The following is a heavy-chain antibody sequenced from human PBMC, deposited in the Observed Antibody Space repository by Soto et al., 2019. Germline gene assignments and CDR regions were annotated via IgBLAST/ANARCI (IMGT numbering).Heavy chain of an antibody. V-gene: IGHV3-9*01. J-gene: IGHJ5*02. Sequence: GGSLRLSCAASGGPFVDYAMHWVRQAPGKGLEWVSGISGNSGSIGYADSVKGRFTISRDNAKNTLYLQMSSLRAEDTAVYYCARGRNRNIVATNNWFDPWGQGTLVTVSS. CDR2: ISGNSGSI. CDR3: ARGRNRNIVATNNWFDP. CDR1: GGPFVDYA. D-gene: IGHD5-12*01.